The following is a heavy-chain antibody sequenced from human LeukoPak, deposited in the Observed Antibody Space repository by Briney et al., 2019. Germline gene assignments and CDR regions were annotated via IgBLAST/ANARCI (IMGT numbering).Heavy chain of an antibody. V-gene: IGHV3-23*01. CDR2: ISGSGGTT. CDR3: AKDSFVSMGGNFDY. Sequence: GGSLRLSCAASGFTFSSYAMGWVRQAPGKGLEWVSGISGSGGTTYHADSVKGRFTVSRDNSKNTLYLQMNSLRAEDTALYYCAKDSFVSMGGNFDYWGQGTLVPVSS. J-gene: IGHJ4*02. D-gene: IGHD3-10*01. CDR1: GFTFSSYA.